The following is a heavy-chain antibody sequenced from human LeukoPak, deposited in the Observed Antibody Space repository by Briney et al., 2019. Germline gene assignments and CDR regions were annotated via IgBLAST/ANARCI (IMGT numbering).Heavy chain of an antibody. CDR1: GFTFSDYY. CDR2: ITTGGPNT. Sequence: GGSLRLSCAASGFTFSDYYMSWVRQAPGKGLKWVSTITTGGPNTYYADSVRGRFTVSRDDSKNTLYLQMNSLRAEDTAVYYCAKDGGLWVSAHWGDSWGRGTLVTVSS. D-gene: IGHD7-27*01. CDR3: AKDGGLWVSAHWGDS. V-gene: IGHV3-23*01. J-gene: IGHJ4*02.